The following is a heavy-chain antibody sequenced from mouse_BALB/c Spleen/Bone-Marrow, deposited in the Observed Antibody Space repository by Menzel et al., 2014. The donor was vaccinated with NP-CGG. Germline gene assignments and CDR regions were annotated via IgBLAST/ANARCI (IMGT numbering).Heavy chain of an antibody. CDR2: IDTSDSYT. Sequence: QVQLQQSGAELVMPGASVKMSCKASGHTFTDYWMHWVKQRPGQGLEWIGAIDTSDSYTSYNQKFKGKATLTVDESSSTAYMQLSSLTSEDSAVYCCARSDYRYDPFAYWGQGTLVTVSA. D-gene: IGHD2-14*01. CDR1: GHTFTDYW. V-gene: IGHV1-69*01. J-gene: IGHJ3*01. CDR3: ARSDYRYDPFAY.